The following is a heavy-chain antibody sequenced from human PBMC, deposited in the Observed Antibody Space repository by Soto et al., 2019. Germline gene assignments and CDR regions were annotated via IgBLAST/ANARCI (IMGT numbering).Heavy chain of an antibody. V-gene: IGHV1-69*01. CDR3: ARGRPGVVVGAIEFDY. CDR2: IIPIFGTA. J-gene: IGHJ4*02. Sequence: QVQLVQSGAEVKKPGSSVKVSCKASGGTFSSYAISWVRQAPGQGLAWMGGIIPIFGTANYAQKFQGRVTMTADEPTSTAYMGLGSLRSEDTAVDYCARGRPGVVVGAIEFDYWGQGTLVTFSS. CDR1: GGTFSSYA. D-gene: IGHD2-21*01.